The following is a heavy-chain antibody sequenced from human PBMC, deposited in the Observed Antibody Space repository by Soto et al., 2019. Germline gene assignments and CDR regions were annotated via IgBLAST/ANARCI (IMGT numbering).Heavy chain of an antibody. CDR1: GFSLSTSGAA. CDR3: AHRATITSFGLIIDNGIWFDP. CDR2: IYWDGDK. Sequence: QINLIESGPTLVKHTQTLTLTGTFSGFSLSTSGAAVGWVRQPPGRALEWLALIYWDGDKRYNASLGNRLTITKDTSMTQVVLKLTNVDPADTATYYCAHRATITSFGLIIDNGIWFDPWCQGTRVIVST. J-gene: IGHJ5*02. D-gene: IGHD3-3*01. V-gene: IGHV2-5*02.